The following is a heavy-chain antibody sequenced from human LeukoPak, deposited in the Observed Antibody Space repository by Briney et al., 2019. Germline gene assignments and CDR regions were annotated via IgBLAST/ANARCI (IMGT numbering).Heavy chain of an antibody. J-gene: IGHJ6*02. D-gene: IGHD5-18*01. CDR2: IYSGGST. V-gene: IGHV3-66*02. Sequence: PGGSLRLSCAASGFTVSCNYMSWVRQAPGKGLEWVSVIYSGGSTYYADSVKGRFTISRDNSKNTLYLQMNSLRAEDTAVYYCARVDTAMVNYGMDVWGQGTTVTVSS. CDR3: ARVDTAMVNYGMDV. CDR1: GFTVSCNY.